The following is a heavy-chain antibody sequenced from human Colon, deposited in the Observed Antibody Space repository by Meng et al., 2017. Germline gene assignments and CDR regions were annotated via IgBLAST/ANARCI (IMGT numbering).Heavy chain of an antibody. Sequence: QVHLPASGPDLVKPSQTLSPTCTVSSGATSSRGADWSWCRQHPWKRLEWIGLIYYSGSTYYDPALKNRVTISVDTSKNQFSLKLSSVTAADTAVHYCASYHYDSSGHGVPEAFDIWGQGTMVTVSS. CDR2: IYYSGST. D-gene: IGHD3-22*01. J-gene: IGHJ3*02. V-gene: IGHV4-31*03. CDR3: ASYHYDSSGHGVPEAFDI. CDR1: SGATSSRGAD.